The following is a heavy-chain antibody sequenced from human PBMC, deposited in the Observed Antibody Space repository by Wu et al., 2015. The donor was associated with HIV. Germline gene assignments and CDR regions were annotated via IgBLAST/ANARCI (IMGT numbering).Heavy chain of an antibody. CDR2: ISANNGDT. Sequence: QVQLVQSGAEVKKPGASMKVSCKASGYSFTDYYIYWVRQAPGQGLEWMGWISANNGDTSYAQKFQGRVTVTTDTSTTTSYMELRSLKSDDTAIYYCAREGVDAFHPWGQGTLVTVSS. D-gene: IGHD5-12*01. CDR1: GYSFTDYY. V-gene: IGHV1-18*04. CDR3: AREGVDAFHP. J-gene: IGHJ5*02.